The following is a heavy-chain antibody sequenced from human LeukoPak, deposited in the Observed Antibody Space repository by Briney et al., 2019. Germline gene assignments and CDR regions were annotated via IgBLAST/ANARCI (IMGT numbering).Heavy chain of an antibody. CDR3: ARESSSSWPAVDY. CDR2: IYYSGST. D-gene: IGHD2-2*01. Sequence: SETLSLTCTVSGGSISSYYWSWIRQPPGKGLEWIGYIYYSGSTNYNPSLKSRVTISADTSKNQFSLNLSSVTAADTAVYYCARESSSSWPAVDYCGQGTLVTVSS. V-gene: IGHV4-59*01. J-gene: IGHJ4*02. CDR1: GGSISSYY.